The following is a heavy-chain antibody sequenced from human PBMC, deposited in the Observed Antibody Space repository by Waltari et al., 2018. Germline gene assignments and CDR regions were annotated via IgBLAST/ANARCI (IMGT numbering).Heavy chain of an antibody. CDR1: GFTFSSYG. CDR2: IRYDGSNK. V-gene: IGHV3-30*02. Sequence: QVQLVASGGGVVQPGGSLRLSCAASGFTFSSYGMHWVRQAPGRGLEWVAFIRYDGSNKYYADSVKGRFTISRDNSKNTLYLQMNSLRAEDTAVYYCAKGASMAAAERKSELDYWGQGTLVTVSS. J-gene: IGHJ4*02. D-gene: IGHD6-13*01. CDR3: AKGASMAAAERKSELDY.